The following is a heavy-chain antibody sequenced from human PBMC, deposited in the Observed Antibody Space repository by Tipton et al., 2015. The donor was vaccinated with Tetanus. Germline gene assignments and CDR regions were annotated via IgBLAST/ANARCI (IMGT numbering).Heavy chain of an antibody. D-gene: IGHD5-24*01. Sequence: QLVQSGAEVKPSETLSLTCAVYGGSFSGSYWSWVRQPPGKGLEWIGEVHPRGSTNYNPSLKSRVTISLDTSKTHFYLNLSSVTAADTAVYFCARHLYGYRFDPWGQGALVTVSS. J-gene: IGHJ5*02. CDR3: ARHLYGYRFDP. V-gene: IGHV4-34*01. CDR2: VHPRGST. CDR1: GGSFSGSY.